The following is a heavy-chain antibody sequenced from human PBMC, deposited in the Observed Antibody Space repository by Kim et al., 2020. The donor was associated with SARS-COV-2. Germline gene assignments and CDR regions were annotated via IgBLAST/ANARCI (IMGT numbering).Heavy chain of an antibody. CDR3: ARGYSGHSFDFDY. CDR2: ISSSSSYI. CDR1: GFTFSSYS. Sequence: GGSLRLSCAASGFTFSSYSMNWVRQAPGKGLEWVSSISSSSSYIYYADSVKGRFTISRDNAKNSLYLQMNSLRAEDTAVYYCARGYSGHSFDFDYWGQGTLVTVSS. J-gene: IGHJ4*02. V-gene: IGHV3-21*01. D-gene: IGHD5-12*01.